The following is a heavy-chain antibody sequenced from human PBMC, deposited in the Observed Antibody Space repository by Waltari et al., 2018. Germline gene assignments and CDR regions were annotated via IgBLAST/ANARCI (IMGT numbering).Heavy chain of an antibody. Sequence: FGSYGMHWVRQAPGKGLEWVAVISYDGSNKYYADSVKGRFTISRDNSKNTLYLQMNSLRAEDTAVYYCAKTLWGDSYYYYYYMDVWGKGTTVTVSS. CDR3: AKTLWGDSYYYYYYMDV. D-gene: IGHD2-21*02. V-gene: IGHV3-30*18. J-gene: IGHJ6*03. CDR1: FGSYG. CDR2: ISYDGSNK.